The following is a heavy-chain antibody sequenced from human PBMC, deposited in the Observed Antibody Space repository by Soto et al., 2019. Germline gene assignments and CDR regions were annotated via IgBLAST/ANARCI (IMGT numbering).Heavy chain of an antibody. CDR2: IYYSGST. D-gene: IGHD3-16*01. J-gene: IGHJ4*02. Sequence: PSETPSLTCTVSGASINSGDYYWSWIRQPPGKGLEWIGHIYYSGSTYYNPSLKSRAGISVASSKSQVSLKLTSVTAADTAVYFCARILMNYDRLDYWGQGALVTV. V-gene: IGHV4-30-4*01. CDR1: GASINSGDYY. CDR3: ARILMNYDRLDY.